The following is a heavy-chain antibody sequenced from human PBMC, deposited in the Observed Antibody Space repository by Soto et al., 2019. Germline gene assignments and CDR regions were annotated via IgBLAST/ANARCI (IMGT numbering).Heavy chain of an antibody. CDR3: ARGRDR. CDR2: IYHSGST. V-gene: IGHV4-30-2*01. J-gene: IGHJ5*02. CDR1: GGSISSCGYS. Sequence: SETLSLTCAVSGGSISSCGYSWSWIRQPPGKGLEWIGYIYHSGSTYYNPSLKSRVTISVDRSKNQFSLKLSSVTAADTAVYYCARGRDRWGQATLVTVSS.